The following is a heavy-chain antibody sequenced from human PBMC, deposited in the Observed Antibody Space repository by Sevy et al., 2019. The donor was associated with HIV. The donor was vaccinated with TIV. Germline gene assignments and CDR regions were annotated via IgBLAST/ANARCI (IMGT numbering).Heavy chain of an antibody. J-gene: IGHJ6*02. CDR3: ARAVDTYYDFWSGYSYGMDV. CDR1: GFTFSSYS. CDR2: ISSSSSYI. Sequence: GGSLRLSCAASGFTFSSYSMNWVRQAPGKGLEWVSSISSSSSYIYYADSVKGRFTIPRDNAKNSLYLQMNSLRAEDTAVYYCARAVDTYYDFWSGYSYGMDVWGQGTTVTVSS. D-gene: IGHD3-3*01. V-gene: IGHV3-21*01.